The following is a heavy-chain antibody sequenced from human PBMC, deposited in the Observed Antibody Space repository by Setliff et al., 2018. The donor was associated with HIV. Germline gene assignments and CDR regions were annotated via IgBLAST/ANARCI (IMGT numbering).Heavy chain of an antibody. CDR2: MYTNGNT. CDR3: ARSPLGVGSKDLQV. Sequence: PSETLSLTCTVSGGSIRSGSYYWSWIRQPAGKGLEWIGRMYTNGNTNYNPSLKSQVTIAVDTSKNQFSLKLTSVTAADTAVYYCARSPLGVGSKDLQVWGQGTLVTVSS. J-gene: IGHJ1*01. V-gene: IGHV4-61*02. CDR1: GGSIRSGSYY. D-gene: IGHD1-26*01.